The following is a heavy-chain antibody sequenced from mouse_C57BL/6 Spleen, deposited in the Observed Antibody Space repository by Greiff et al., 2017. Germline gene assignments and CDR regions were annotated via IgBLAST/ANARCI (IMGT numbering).Heavy chain of an antibody. Sequence: QVQLQQPGAELVKPGASVKMSCKASGYTFTSYWITWVKQRPGQGLEWIGVIYPGSGSTNYNEKFKSKATLTVDTSSSTAYMQLSSLTSEDSAVYYCARSHDYGSSPFGYWGQGTLVTVSA. CDR1: GYTFTSYW. CDR3: ARSHDYGSSPFGY. D-gene: IGHD1-1*01. CDR2: IYPGSGST. V-gene: IGHV1-55*01. J-gene: IGHJ3*01.